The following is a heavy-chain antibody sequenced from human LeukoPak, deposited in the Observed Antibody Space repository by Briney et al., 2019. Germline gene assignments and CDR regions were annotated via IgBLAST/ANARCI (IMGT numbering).Heavy chain of an antibody. V-gene: IGHV4-59*08. J-gene: IGHJ3*02. D-gene: IGHD3-10*01. CDR2: IYYSGST. Sequence: SETLSPTCTVSGVSLTTHYWSWIRQPPGKGLEWIGFIYYSGSTRYNPSLQSRITISQDTSKNQFSLNLNSVTAADTAVYYCARPNSMIRGVPDAFDIWGQGTMVTVSS. CDR3: ARPNSMIRGVPDAFDI. CDR1: GVSLTTHY.